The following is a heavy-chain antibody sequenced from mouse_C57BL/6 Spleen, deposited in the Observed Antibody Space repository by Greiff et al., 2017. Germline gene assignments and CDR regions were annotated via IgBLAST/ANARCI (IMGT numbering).Heavy chain of an antibody. J-gene: IGHJ2*01. CDR3: AREGGPY. V-gene: IGHV1-50*01. CDR2: IDPSDSYT. CDR1: GYTFTSYW. Sequence: VQLQQPGAELVKPGASVKLSCKASGYTFTSYWMQWVKQRPGQGLEWIGEIDPSDSYTNYNQKFKGKATLTVDTSSSTAYMQLSSLTSEDSAVYYCAREGGPYWGQGTTLTVSS.